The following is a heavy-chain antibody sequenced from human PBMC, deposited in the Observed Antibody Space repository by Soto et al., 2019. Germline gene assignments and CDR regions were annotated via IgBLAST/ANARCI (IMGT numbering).Heavy chain of an antibody. CDR3: ARHVFCGSAPPCPDMDV. V-gene: IGHV1-18*04. CDR2: ISGYNGNT. D-gene: IGHD2-15*01. Sequence: QVVLEQSGGEVKKPGASVKVSCKASGYTFSGYSITWVRQAPGQGLEWMGRISGYNGNTNYARTLRGRLTLTTDTSTSTAYMELRSLTSDDTAVYYCARHVFCGSAPPCPDMDVWGQGTTVTVSS. J-gene: IGHJ6*02. CDR1: GYTFSGYS.